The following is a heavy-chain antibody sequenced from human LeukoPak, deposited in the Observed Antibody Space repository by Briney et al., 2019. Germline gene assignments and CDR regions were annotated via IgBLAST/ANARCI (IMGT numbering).Heavy chain of an antibody. CDR3: ARYRERKYYYDSSGYYWFDP. D-gene: IGHD3-22*01. CDR2: ISAYNGNT. Sequence: ASVKVSCKASGYTFTSYGISWVRQAPGQGLEWMGWISAYNGNTNYAQKLQGRVTMTTDTSTSTAYMELRRLRSDDTAVYYCARYRERKYYYDSSGYYWFDPWGQGTLVTVSS. V-gene: IGHV1-18*01. J-gene: IGHJ5*02. CDR1: GYTFTSYG.